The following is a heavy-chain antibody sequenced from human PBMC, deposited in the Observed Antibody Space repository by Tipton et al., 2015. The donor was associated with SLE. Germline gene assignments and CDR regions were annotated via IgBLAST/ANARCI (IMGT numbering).Heavy chain of an antibody. CDR3: ARHYGGGSLAI. CDR1: GTSISSNY. V-gene: IGHV4-59*08. J-gene: IGHJ4*02. Sequence: TLSLTCTVSGTSISSNYWSWIRQSPGKGLEWIGYIYYSGTTNSNPSLKSRVTISGDTSKNHFSRKLSSVTAADTAIYCCARHYGGGSLAIWGQGTLVTVSS. D-gene: IGHD3-16*01. CDR2: IYYSGTT.